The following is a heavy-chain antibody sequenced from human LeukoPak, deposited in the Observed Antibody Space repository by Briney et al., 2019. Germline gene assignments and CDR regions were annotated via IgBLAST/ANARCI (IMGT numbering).Heavy chain of an antibody. D-gene: IGHD3-22*01. CDR3: AKDLLYYYDSSGSAFDI. CDR1: GFTFSSYA. Sequence: GGSLRLSCAASGFTFSSYAMSWVRQAPGKGLEWVSAISGSGVTTYYADSVKGRFTISRDNSKNTLSLQMNSLRAEDTAVYYCAKDLLYYYDSSGSAFDIWGQGTMVTVSS. V-gene: IGHV3-23*01. CDR2: ISGSGVTT. J-gene: IGHJ3*02.